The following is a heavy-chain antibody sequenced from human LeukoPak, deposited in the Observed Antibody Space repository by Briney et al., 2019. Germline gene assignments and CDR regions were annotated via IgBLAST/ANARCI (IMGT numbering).Heavy chain of an antibody. V-gene: IGHV3-23*01. D-gene: IGHD3/OR15-3a*01. CDR2: ISGSGGNT. Sequence: PGGSLRLSCAASKVTFSDYAMNWVRQAPGKGLEWVSGISGSGGNTYYADSVKGRFTISRDNSKNTRYLQMNSLRAEDTALYYCAKGTGINHYHWIDPWGQGTQVTVSS. CDR3: AKGTGINHYHWIDP. J-gene: IGHJ5*02. CDR1: KVTFSDYA.